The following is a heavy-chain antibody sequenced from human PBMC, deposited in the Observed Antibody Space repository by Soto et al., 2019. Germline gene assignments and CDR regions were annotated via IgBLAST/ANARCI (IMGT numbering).Heavy chain of an antibody. CDR3: AHRFDWYYFDY. V-gene: IGHV2-5*02. J-gene: IGHJ4*02. D-gene: IGHD3-9*01. CDR1: GFSLSTREVG. Sequence: QITLKESGPTLVKPTQTLTLTCTFSGFSLSTREVGVGWIRQPPGKALEWLALIYWDDDKRYSPSLKSRLTITKDTSKNQVVLTMTNMDPVDTATYYCAHRFDWYYFDYWGQGTLVTVSS. CDR2: IYWDDDK.